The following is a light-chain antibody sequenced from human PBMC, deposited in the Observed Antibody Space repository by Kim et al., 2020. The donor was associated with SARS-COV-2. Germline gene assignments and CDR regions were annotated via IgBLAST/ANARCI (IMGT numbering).Light chain of an antibody. CDR3: NSQDSSVSRRV. J-gene: IGLJ2*01. Sequence: SSELTQDSAVSVALVQTVRSTCQGDILRGYYASWYHQKPGRAPVLLIYGKNNRPSGIPDRFSGSSSGTTASLTITGAQAEDEADYYCNSQDSSVSRRVFGGGTQLTVL. CDR1: ILRGYY. CDR2: GKN. V-gene: IGLV3-19*01.